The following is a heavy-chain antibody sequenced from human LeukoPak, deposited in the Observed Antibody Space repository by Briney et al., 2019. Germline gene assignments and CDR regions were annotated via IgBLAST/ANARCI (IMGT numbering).Heavy chain of an antibody. CDR1: GYTFSSYW. CDR3: AKDPDCTSGVCYTFFDY. CDR2: INSDGSST. V-gene: IGHV3-74*01. Sequence: GGSLRLSCAASGYTFSSYWMHWVRQAPGKGLVWVSRINSDGSSTSYADSVKGRFTISRDNAKNTLYLQMNSLRAEDTAVYYCAKDPDCTSGVCYTFFDYWGQGTLVTVSS. D-gene: IGHD2-8*01. J-gene: IGHJ4*02.